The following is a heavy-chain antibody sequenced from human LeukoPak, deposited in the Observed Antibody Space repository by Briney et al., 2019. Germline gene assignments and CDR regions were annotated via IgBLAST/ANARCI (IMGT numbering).Heavy chain of an antibody. J-gene: IGHJ4*02. CDR3: AREEASVGDY. CDR1: GGSISSNSHY. V-gene: IGHV4-39*01. Sequence: SETLSLTCTVSGGSISSNSHYWAWTRQPPGKGLEWIGSIHYSGSTFYSPSLKSRVTISVDTSKNQLSLILTSVTASDTAVYYCAREEASVGDYWGQGILVTVSS. D-gene: IGHD2-21*01. CDR2: IHYSGST.